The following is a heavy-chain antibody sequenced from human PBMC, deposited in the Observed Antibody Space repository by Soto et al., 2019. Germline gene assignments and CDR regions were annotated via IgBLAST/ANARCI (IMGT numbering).Heavy chain of an antibody. CDR2: INAGNGNT. J-gene: IGHJ3*02. V-gene: IGHV1-3*01. CDR3: ARDPHAHYDSSGYYYGAFDI. D-gene: IGHD3-22*01. Sequence: ASVKVSCKASGYTFTSYAMHWVRQAPGQRLEWMGWINAGNGNTKYSQKFQGRVTITRDTSASTAYMELSSLRSEDTAVYYRARDPHAHYDSSGYYYGAFDIWGQGTMVTVSS. CDR1: GYTFTSYA.